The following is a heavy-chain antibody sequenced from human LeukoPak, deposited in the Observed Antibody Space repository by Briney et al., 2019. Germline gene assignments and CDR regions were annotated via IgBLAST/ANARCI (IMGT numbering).Heavy chain of an antibody. CDR2: IIPIFGTA. J-gene: IGHJ4*02. CDR3: ARSVGYSSGWPDFFDY. D-gene: IGHD6-19*01. Sequence: GASVKVSCKASGGTFSSYAISWVRQAPGQGLEWMGGIIPIFGTANYAQKFQGRVTITADESTSTAYMELSSLRSEDTAVYYCARSVGYSSGWPDFFDYWGQGTLVTVSS. V-gene: IGHV1-69*13. CDR1: GGTFSSYA.